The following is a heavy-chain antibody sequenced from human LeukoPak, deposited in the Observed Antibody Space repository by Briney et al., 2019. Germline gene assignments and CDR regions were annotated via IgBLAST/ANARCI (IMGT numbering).Heavy chain of an antibody. V-gene: IGHV1-46*01. CDR1: GYSFTGYY. CDR3: ARELYYNYYMDV. J-gene: IGHJ6*03. CDR2: INPSGGRT. Sequence: ASVKVSCKASGYSFTGYYTHWVRQAPGQGLEWMAMINPSGGRTTYAQKFQGRVIVTRDMSTSTVYMELSSLRSEDTAVYFCARELYYNYYMDVWGKGTTVTVSS.